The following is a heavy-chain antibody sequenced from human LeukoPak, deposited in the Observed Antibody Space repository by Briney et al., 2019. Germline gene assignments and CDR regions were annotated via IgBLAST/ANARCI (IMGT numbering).Heavy chain of an antibody. CDR3: ARSPTYYDFWSGDAFDI. CDR2: ISAYNGNT. Sequence: ASVKVSCKASGYTFTSYGISWVRQAPGQGLEWMGWISAYNGNTNYAQKLQGRVTMTTDTSTSTAYMELRSLRSDDTAVYYCARSPTYYDFWSGDAFDIWGQGTMVTVSS. J-gene: IGHJ3*02. V-gene: IGHV1-18*01. D-gene: IGHD3-3*01. CDR1: GYTFTSYG.